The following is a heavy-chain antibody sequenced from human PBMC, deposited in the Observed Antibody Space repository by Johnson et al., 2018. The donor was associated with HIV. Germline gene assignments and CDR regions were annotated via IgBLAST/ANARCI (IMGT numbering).Heavy chain of an antibody. J-gene: IGHJ3*02. D-gene: IGHD3-22*01. CDR3: AKGTYYYDSSGYNDAFDM. CDR2: IPGSGGSR. V-gene: IGHV3-23*04. CDR1: GFTFSSYA. Sequence: VQLVESGGGLVQPGGSLRLSCAASGFTFSSYAMSWVRQGPGKGLEWVSGIPGSGGSRNYAASVKGRFTISQDNSKNTLSLQMNSLRAEDTAVYYCAKGTYYYDSSGYNDAFDMWGQGTMVTVSS.